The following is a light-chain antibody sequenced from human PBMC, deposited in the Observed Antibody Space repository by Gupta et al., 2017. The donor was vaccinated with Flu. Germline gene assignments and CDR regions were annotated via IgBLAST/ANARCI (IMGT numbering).Light chain of an antibody. Sequence: VTAGESASISCRSSQSRLHSSGYTYLEWYLQRPGQSPQLLISLVSDRAPGVPDRFSIGGSGTDFTLKISSVEAEDVGVYYCMQTLQTPLTFGGGTNVEIK. CDR1: QSRLHSSGYTY. CDR3: MQTLQTPLT. V-gene: IGKV2-28*01. J-gene: IGKJ4*01. CDR2: LVS.